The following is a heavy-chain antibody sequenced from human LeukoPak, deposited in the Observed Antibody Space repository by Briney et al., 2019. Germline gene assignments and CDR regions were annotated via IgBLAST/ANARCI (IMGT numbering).Heavy chain of an antibody. V-gene: IGHV3-48*03. J-gene: IGHJ6*04. CDR1: GFTFSSYA. Sequence: GGSLRLSYAASGFTFSSYAMSWVRQAPGKGLEWVSYISSSGSTIYYADSVKGRFTISRDNAKNSLYLQMNSLRAGDTAVYYCAELGITMIGGVWGKGTTVTISS. D-gene: IGHD3-10*02. CDR3: AELGITMIGGV. CDR2: ISSSGSTI.